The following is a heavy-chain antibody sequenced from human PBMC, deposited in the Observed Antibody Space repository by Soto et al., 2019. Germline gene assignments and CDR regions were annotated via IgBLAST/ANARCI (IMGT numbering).Heavy chain of an antibody. J-gene: IGHJ4*02. V-gene: IGHV3-30*03. Sequence: QVQLVESGGGVVQPGRSLRLSCAASGFPFTSYGMHWVREGPDKGLEWVAIISYEGSDKYSADAVKGLFTISRDNSKNTLYLQMNSLRHEDTELCSCVGGQYYFDYRGQGTLVIVSS. CDR2: ISYEGSDK. D-gene: IGHD3-10*01. CDR1: GFPFTSYG. CDR3: VGGQYYFDY.